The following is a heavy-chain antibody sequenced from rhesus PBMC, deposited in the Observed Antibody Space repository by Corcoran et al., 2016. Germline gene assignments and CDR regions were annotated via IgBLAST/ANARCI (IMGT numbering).Heavy chain of an antibody. CDR3: ARYCTGSGCYAGLDS. D-gene: IGHD2-21*01. CDR2: IYGSGSST. CDR1: GGSISSSY. J-gene: IGHJ6*01. V-gene: IGHV4-169*01. Sequence: QLQLQESGPGLVKPSETLSVTCAVSGGSISSSYWSWIRQAPGKGLEWLGYIYGSGSSTNYNPSLKRRVTLSVDTSKNQLSLKLSSVTAADTAVYYCARYCTGSGCYAGLDSWGQGVVVTVSS.